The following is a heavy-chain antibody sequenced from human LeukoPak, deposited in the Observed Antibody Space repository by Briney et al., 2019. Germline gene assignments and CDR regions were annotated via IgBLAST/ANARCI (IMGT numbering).Heavy chain of an antibody. CDR3: AKETITMVRGVRRGQIDY. D-gene: IGHD3-10*01. CDR1: GFTFSSYG. Sequence: PGGSLRLSCAASGFTFSSYGMHWVRQAPGKGLEWVAVISYDGSNKYYADSVKGRFTISRDNSKNTLYLQMNSLRAEDTAVYYCAKETITMVRGVRRGQIDYWGQGTLVTVSS. J-gene: IGHJ4*02. V-gene: IGHV3-30*18. CDR2: ISYDGSNK.